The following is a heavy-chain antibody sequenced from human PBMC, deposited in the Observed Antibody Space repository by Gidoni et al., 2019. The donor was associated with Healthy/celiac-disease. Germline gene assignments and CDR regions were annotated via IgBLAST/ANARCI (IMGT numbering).Heavy chain of an antibody. Sequence: EVQLVESGGGLVQPGGSLKLSCAASGFTFSGSAMHWVRQASGKGLEWVGRIRSKANSYATAYAASVKGRFTISRDDSKNTAYLQMNSLKTEDTAVYYCTSTYCSGGSCYSGFDYWGQGTLVTVSS. CDR1: GFTFSGSA. J-gene: IGHJ4*02. V-gene: IGHV3-73*01. CDR2: IRSKANSYAT. D-gene: IGHD2-15*01. CDR3: TSTYCSGGSCYSGFDY.